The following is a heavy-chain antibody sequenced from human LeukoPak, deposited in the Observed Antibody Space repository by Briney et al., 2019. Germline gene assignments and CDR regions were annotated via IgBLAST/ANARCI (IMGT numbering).Heavy chain of an antibody. CDR3: ARDGVTRRYNMYFYMDV. CDR1: GFTFSSYG. Sequence: PGGSLRLSCAASGFTFSSYGMSWVRQAPGKGLEWVAFVAYDGSSKYYRDSVKGRFIISKDYSTNTLYLQMDSLRGEDTAVYYCARDGVTRRYNMYFYMDVWGKGTTVTVSS. J-gene: IGHJ6*03. V-gene: IGHV3-30*03. CDR2: VAYDGSSK. D-gene: IGHD1-1*01.